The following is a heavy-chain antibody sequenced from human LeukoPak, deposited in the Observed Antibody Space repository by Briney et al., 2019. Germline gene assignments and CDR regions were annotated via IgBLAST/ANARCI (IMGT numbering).Heavy chain of an antibody. J-gene: IGHJ4*02. CDR3: ARSKEEQRLVCDY. Sequence: ASVKVSCKASGYTFSNYAIHWVRQAPGQRPEWMGWINVGNGATKYSQKLQGRVTFTTDTPASTAYMELSSLRSEDTAVYYCARSKEEQRLVCDYWGQGTLVIVSS. CDR1: GYTFSNYA. D-gene: IGHD6-25*01. CDR2: INVGNGAT. V-gene: IGHV1-3*01.